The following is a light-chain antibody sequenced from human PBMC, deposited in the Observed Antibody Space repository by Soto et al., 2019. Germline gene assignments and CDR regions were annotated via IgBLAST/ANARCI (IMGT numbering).Light chain of an antibody. CDR3: QHYGSGGYT. CDR2: GAS. CDR1: QSIVSSS. V-gene: IGKV3-20*01. J-gene: IGKJ2*01. Sequence: EVVLTQSPGTISLSPGERATLSCRASQSIVSSSLAWYQQNPGQAPRLVIYGASTMATGITERFSGSTSGTDFTLTITRLEPEGFAVFYFQHYGSGGYTSGPGTTLQIK.